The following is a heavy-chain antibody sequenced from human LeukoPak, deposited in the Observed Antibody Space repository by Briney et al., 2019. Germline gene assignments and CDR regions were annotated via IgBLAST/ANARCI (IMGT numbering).Heavy chain of an antibody. V-gene: IGHV3-30*04. CDR3: ARGVVTAAQNWFDP. J-gene: IGHJ5*02. D-gene: IGHD2-21*02. CDR2: ISYDGSNK. Sequence: GGSLRLSCAASGFTFSSYAMHWVRQAPGKGLEWVAVISYDGSNKYYADSVKGRFTISRDNSKNTLYLQMNSLRAEDTAVYYCARGVVTAAQNWFDPWGQGTLVTVSS. CDR1: GFTFSSYA.